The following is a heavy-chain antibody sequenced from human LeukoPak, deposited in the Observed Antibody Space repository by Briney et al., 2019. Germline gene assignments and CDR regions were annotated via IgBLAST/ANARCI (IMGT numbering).Heavy chain of an antibody. Sequence: ASVKVSCRASGYAFTVYFMHWVRQAPGQGLEWMGWINPNSGGTNYAQKFQGRVTMTRDTSISTAYMELSRLRSDDTAVYYCARELNYDSSGYYFDYWGQGTLVTVSS. J-gene: IGHJ4*02. CDR1: GYAFTVYF. D-gene: IGHD3-22*01. CDR2: INPNSGGT. CDR3: ARELNYDSSGYYFDY. V-gene: IGHV1-2*02.